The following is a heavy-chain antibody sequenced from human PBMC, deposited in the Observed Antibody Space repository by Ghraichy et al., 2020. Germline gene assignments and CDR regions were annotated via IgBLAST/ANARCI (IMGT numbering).Heavy chain of an antibody. CDR3: VRVESSVAAAASFDH. V-gene: IGHV3-23*01. CDR1: GFTFSSYT. D-gene: IGHD6-25*01. J-gene: IGHJ4*02. Sequence: GALRLFCAASGFTFSSYTMTWVRQAPGKGLEWVSTISPSGGTTYYADSVKGQFSISRDNSRSTLFLQMNGLRAEDTAVYYCVRVESSVAAAASFDHWGRGTLVTVSS. CDR2: ISPSGGTT.